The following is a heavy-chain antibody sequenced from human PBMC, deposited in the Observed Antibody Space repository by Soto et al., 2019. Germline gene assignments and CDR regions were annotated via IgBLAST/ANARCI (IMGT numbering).Heavy chain of an antibody. CDR2: IYYTGNT. CDR1: GGSISSGGTGSY. CDR3: ASGHDAYKVRY. V-gene: IGHV4-31*03. D-gene: IGHD1-1*01. Sequence: QVQLQESGPGLVKPSQTLSLTCTVSGGSISSGGTGSYWTWIRQLPGKGLEWIGYIYYTGNTYYNPALTSRPTISRDTSENQFSLKLTSVTAADTAVYFCASGHDAYKVRYWGQGTLVTVSS. J-gene: IGHJ4*02.